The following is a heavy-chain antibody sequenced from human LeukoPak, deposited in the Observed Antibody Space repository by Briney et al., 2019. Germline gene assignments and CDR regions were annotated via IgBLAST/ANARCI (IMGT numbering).Heavy chain of an antibody. J-gene: IGHJ4*02. V-gene: IGHV4-59*08. CDR3: ARHGAGGWSWGFDY. D-gene: IGHD6-19*01. CDR2: IYYSGST. Sequence: SETLSLTCTVSGGSISSYHWSWIRQPPGKGLEWIGYIYYSGSTNYNPSLKSRVTISVDTSKNQFSLKLSSVTAADTAVYYCARHGAGGWSWGFDYWGQGTLVTVSS. CDR1: GGSISSYH.